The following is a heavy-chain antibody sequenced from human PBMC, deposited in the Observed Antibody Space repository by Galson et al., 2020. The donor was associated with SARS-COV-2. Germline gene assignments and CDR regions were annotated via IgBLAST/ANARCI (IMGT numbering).Heavy chain of an antibody. Sequence: SEALSLTCTVTGGSIRSYYWSWLRQPPGKGLEWIGNIHHTGSTKYNPSLKSRVTISVDTSKNQFSLRVTSVTAADTAVYYCARDTPNYGVDVWGQGTTVTVSS. D-gene: IGHD2-15*01. CDR1: GGSIRSYY. CDR2: IHHTGST. J-gene: IGHJ6*02. CDR3: ARDTPNYGVDV. V-gene: IGHV4-59*08.